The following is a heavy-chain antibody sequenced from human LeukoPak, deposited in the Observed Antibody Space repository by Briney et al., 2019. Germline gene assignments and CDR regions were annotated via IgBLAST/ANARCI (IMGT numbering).Heavy chain of an antibody. CDR1: GGSISSYY. D-gene: IGHD2-2*01. CDR2: IYYSGST. Sequence: PSETLSLTCTVSGGSISSYYWSWIRQPPGRGLEWIGYIYYSGSTNYNPSLKSRVTISVDTSKNQFSLKLSSVTAADTAVYYCARHKQTGYHPAGFDPWGQGTLVTVSS. CDR3: ARHKQTGYHPAGFDP. V-gene: IGHV4-59*08. J-gene: IGHJ5*02.